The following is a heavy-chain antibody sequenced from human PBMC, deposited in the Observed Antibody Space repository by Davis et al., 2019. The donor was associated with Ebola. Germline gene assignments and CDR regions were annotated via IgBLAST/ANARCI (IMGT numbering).Heavy chain of an antibody. CDR2: IYSTGST. CDR3: VRLGACRSGNCWQPFDY. Sequence: MPSETLSLTCTVSGGSINSYYWSWIRQSPGKGLEWIGSIYSTGSTNYSPSLKSRVTLSVDMSKNQFSLNLISVTAADTAVYYCVRLGACRSGNCWQPFDYWGQGTLVTVSS. J-gene: IGHJ4*02. CDR1: GGSINSYY. D-gene: IGHD2-15*01. V-gene: IGHV4-59*12.